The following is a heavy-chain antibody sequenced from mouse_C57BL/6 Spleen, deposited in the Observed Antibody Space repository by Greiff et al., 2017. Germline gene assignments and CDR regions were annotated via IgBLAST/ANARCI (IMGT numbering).Heavy chain of an antibody. CDR3: ARVDLVGSSPYFDY. CDR2: IDPSDSYT. D-gene: IGHD1-1*01. CDR1: GYTFTSYW. V-gene: IGHV1-50*01. Sequence: QVQLQQPGAELVKPGASVKLSCKASGYTFTSYWMQWVKQRPGKGLEWIGEIDPSDSYTNYNQKFKGKATLTVDTSTSPAYMPLSSLTSADSAVYYCARVDLVGSSPYFDYWGQGTTLTVSS. J-gene: IGHJ2*01.